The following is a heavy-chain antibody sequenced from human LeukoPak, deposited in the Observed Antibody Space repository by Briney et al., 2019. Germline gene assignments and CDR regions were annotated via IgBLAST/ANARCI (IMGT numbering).Heavy chain of an antibody. V-gene: IGHV1-46*01. CDR3: ARERTTKDTVVVPGARGFDP. CDR1: GYTFTSYY. Sequence: ASVKVSCKASGYTFTSYYMHWVRQAPGQGLEWMGIINPSGGSTSYAQKFQGRVTMTRDMSTSTVYMELSSLRSEDTAVYYCARERTTKDTVVVPGARGFDPWGQGTLVTVSS. J-gene: IGHJ5*02. D-gene: IGHD2-2*01. CDR2: INPSGGST.